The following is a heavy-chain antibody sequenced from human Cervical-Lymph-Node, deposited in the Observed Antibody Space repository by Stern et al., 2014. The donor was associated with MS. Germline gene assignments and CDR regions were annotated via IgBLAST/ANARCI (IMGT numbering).Heavy chain of an antibody. CDR3: AHNEITLFGVGNVGFDY. CDR2: IYGANDK. V-gene: IGHV2-5*02. Sequence: QVTLKQSGPALVKPTQSLTLTCNFSGFFLASSGVGVGRLRQPPGHALEGVGLIYGANDKRYSPSLKSRLTITKDSSKNQVVLTMTDMDPMDTATYYCAHNEITLFGVGNVGFDYWGQGTLVTVSS. CDR1: GFFLASSGVG. D-gene: IGHD3-3*01. J-gene: IGHJ4*02.